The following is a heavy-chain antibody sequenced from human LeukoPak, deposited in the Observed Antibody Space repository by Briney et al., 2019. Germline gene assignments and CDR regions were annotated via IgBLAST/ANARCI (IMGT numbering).Heavy chain of an antibody. CDR1: GFTFSSYW. Sequence: PGGSLRLSCEASGFTFSSYWMHWVRQAPGKGLVWVSRINTGGSTTNYADSVKGRFTISRDNAKNSLYLQMNSLRADDTAVYYCARDKLSSITSGGTGIDYWGQGTLVTVSS. J-gene: IGHJ4*02. D-gene: IGHD6-13*01. CDR2: INTGGSTT. V-gene: IGHV3-74*01. CDR3: ARDKLSSITSGGTGIDY.